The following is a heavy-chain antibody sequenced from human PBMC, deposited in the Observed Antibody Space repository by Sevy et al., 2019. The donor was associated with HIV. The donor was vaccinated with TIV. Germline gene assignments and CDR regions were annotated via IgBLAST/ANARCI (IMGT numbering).Heavy chain of an antibody. D-gene: IGHD2-15*01. J-gene: IGHJ4*02. CDR3: AKDHLGYCSGGSCSFSDY. V-gene: IGHV3-30*18. CDR1: GFTFSSYG. Sequence: GGSLRLSCAASGFTFSSYGMHWVRQAPGKGLEWVAVISYDGSNKYYAHSVKGRFTISRDNSKNTLYLQMNSLRAEDTAVYYCAKDHLGYCSGGSCSFSDYWGQGTLVTVSS. CDR2: ISYDGSNK.